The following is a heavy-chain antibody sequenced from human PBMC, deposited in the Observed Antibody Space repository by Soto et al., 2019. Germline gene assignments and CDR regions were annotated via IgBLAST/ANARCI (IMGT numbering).Heavy chain of an antibody. D-gene: IGHD6-13*01. V-gene: IGHV1-69*13. CDR1: GGTFSSYA. Sequence: SVKVSCKASGGTFSSYAISWVRQAPGQGLEWMGGIIPIFGTANYAQKFQGRVTITADESTSTAYMELSSLRSEDTAVYYCARELAAAGTTTIYYYYRINACGQGTKVTVSS. CDR3: ARELAAAGTTTIYYYYRINA. J-gene: IGHJ6*02. CDR2: IIPIFGTA.